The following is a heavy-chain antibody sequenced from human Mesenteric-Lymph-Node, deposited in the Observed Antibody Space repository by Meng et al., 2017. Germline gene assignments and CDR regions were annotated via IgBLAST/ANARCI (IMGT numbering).Heavy chain of an antibody. D-gene: IGHD3-22*01. CDR3: AREPYYYDSSGSLADY. J-gene: IGHJ4*02. Sequence: SETLSLTCTVSGGSISSSSYYWGWIRQPPGKGLEWIGEINHSGSTNYNPSLKSRVTISVDTSKNQFSLKLSSVTAADTAVYYCAREPYYYDSSGSLADYWGQGTLVTVSS. CDR2: INHSGST. V-gene: IGHV4-39*07. CDR1: GGSISSSSYY.